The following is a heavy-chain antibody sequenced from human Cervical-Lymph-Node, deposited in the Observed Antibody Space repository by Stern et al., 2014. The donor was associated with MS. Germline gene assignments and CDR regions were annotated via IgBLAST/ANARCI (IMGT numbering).Heavy chain of an antibody. CDR3: ARDTSSPERSDW. D-gene: IGHD1-1*01. Sequence: EVQLVASGGGVIQPGGSLRLSCTASGFTVSRDYMTWVRQAPGPWLELVSLITNVGSTFYTDSVKGRFTISRDDSKNTVYLHMTSLRAEDTAMYYCARDTSSPERSDWWGQGTLVTVSS. CDR1: GFTVSRDY. J-gene: IGHJ4*02. V-gene: IGHV3-53*01. CDR2: ITNVGST.